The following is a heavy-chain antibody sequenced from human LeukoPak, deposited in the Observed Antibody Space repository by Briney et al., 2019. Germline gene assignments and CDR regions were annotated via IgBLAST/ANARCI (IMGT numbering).Heavy chain of an antibody. CDR1: GGAFSGYY. CDR2: INDSGST. V-gene: IGHV4-34*01. CDR3: ARGRRYYYGSGFYH. J-gene: IGHJ4*02. D-gene: IGHD3-10*01. Sequence: PSETLSLTCTFSGGAFSGYYWTWVRQSPGKGLEWIGEINDSGSTNLNPSLKNRVTMSIDTSKNQFALNVTSLTAADTAVYYCARGRRYYYGSGFYHWSQGGLVTVSS.